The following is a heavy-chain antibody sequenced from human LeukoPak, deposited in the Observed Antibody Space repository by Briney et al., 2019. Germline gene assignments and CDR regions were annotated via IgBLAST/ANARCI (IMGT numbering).Heavy chain of an antibody. CDR1: AFTFSYYG. Sequence: GGSLRLSCAASAFTFSYYGMHWVRQAPGKGLEWVAVIWANGNDKYYADSVKGRFTISRDNAKNSLYLQMNSLRAEDTAVYYCARVKAARLSLWDYWGQGTVVTVSS. J-gene: IGHJ4*02. CDR2: IWANGNDK. CDR3: ARVKAARLSLWDY. D-gene: IGHD6-6*01. V-gene: IGHV3-33*03.